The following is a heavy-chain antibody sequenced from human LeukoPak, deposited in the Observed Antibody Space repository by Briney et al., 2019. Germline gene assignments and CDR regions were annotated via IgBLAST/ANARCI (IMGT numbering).Heavy chain of an antibody. D-gene: IGHD3-10*01. Sequence: GGSLRLSCAASGFTFTNAWMNWVRQAPGKGLEWVSAISGSGGSTYYADSEKGRFTISRANSKNTPYLQMNSLRAEDTAVYYCAKGHYYGSGSLDYWGQGTLVTDSS. CDR2: ISGSGGST. CDR1: GFTFTNAW. V-gene: IGHV3-23*01. CDR3: AKGHYYGSGSLDY. J-gene: IGHJ4*02.